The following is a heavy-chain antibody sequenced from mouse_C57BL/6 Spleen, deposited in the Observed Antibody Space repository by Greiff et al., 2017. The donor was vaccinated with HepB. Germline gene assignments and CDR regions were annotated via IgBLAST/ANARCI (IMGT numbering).Heavy chain of an antibody. CDR1: GYTFTSYW. J-gene: IGHJ4*01. CDR2: IDTSDSET. D-gene: IGHD2-5*01. V-gene: IGHV1-52*01. Sequence: VQLQQPGAELVRPGSSVKLSCKASGYTFTSYWMHWVKQRPLQGLEWIGNIDTSDSETHYNQKFKATATLTVDKSSSTAYMQLRSLTSEDSAVYCCARWWSNYAHYYAMDYWGQGTSVTVSS. CDR3: ARWWSNYAHYYAMDY.